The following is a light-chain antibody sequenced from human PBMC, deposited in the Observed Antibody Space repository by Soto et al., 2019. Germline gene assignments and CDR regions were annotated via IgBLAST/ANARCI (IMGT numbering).Light chain of an antibody. V-gene: IGKV3-20*01. CDR2: DAS. J-gene: IGKJ1*01. Sequence: EIVLTQSPGTPSLSPGERATLSCRASQSVSSNYLAWYQQKPGQAPRLLIYDASSRATGIPDRFSGSGSETDFTLTISRLEPEDFAVYYCQQYGSSPWTFGQGTKVEIK. CDR3: QQYGSSPWT. CDR1: QSVSSNY.